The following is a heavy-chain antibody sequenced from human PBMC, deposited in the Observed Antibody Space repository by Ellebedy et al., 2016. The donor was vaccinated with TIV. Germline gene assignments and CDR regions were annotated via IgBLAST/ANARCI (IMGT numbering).Heavy chain of an antibody. D-gene: IGHD4-17*01. V-gene: IGHV3-7*01. J-gene: IGHJ3*02. CDR2: IRQDGGDM. CDR1: GFSFRSYW. Sequence: GGSLRLSCATSGFSFRSYWMSWVRQAPGKGLEWVANIRQDGGDMYYVDSVKGRFTISRDNAKNSLYLLMNNLSAEDTGVYYCATDGSYGDYRSPTHAFEIWGQGTLVTVSS. CDR3: ATDGSYGDYRSPTHAFEI.